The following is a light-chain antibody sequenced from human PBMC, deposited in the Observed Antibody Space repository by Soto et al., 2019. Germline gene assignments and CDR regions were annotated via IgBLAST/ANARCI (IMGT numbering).Light chain of an antibody. CDR3: QHYIHRQWT. CDR1: QSVATN. J-gene: IGKJ1*01. CDR2: GAS. V-gene: IGKV3-15*01. Sequence: IVMTQSPATLSVSPGERATLSCRASQSVATNLAWYQQKPGQAPRLLIYGASTRATAIPARFTGSGSGTEFTLAVSSLQSEDFAVYYCQHYIHRQWTFGQGTKVEIK.